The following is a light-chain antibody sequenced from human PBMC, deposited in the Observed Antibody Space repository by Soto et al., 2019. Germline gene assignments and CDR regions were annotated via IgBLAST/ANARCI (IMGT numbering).Light chain of an antibody. Sequence: QSALTQPAFVSGSPGQSITISCTGTSSDVGGYDYVSWYQLLPGKAPKLMLFEVSIRPSGVSYRFSGSKSGNTASLTISGLQAEDEADYFCSSYSISTAYLFGTGTKLTVL. CDR1: SSDVGGYDY. V-gene: IGLV2-14*01. CDR3: SSYSISTAYL. J-gene: IGLJ1*01. CDR2: EVS.